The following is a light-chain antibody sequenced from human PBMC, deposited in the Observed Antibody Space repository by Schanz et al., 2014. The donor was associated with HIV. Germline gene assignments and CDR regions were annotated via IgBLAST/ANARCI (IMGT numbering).Light chain of an antibody. CDR2: RAS. J-gene: IGKJ1*01. Sequence: QMTQSPSTLSASVGDRVTITCRASQNIGNWVAWYQQKPGKAPNLLIYRASTLKTGVPSRFSGSASGTEFALTISSLQPDDFATYYCLQDYTYWWTFGQGTKVEI. CDR1: QNIGNW. CDR3: LQDYTYWWT. V-gene: IGKV1-5*03.